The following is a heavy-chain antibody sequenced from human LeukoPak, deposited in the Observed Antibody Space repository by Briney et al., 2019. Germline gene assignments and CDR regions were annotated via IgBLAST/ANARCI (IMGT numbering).Heavy chain of an antibody. Sequence: SETLSLTCTVSGGSISSYYWGWIRQPPGKGLEWIGYIYYSGSTNYNPSLKSRVTISGDTSKNQFSLKLSSVTAADTAVYYCAGASYDFENGPLYYFDYWGQGTLVTVSS. V-gene: IGHV4-59*01. J-gene: IGHJ4*02. CDR3: AGASYDFENGPLYYFDY. CDR2: IYYSGST. D-gene: IGHD3-3*01. CDR1: GGSISSYY.